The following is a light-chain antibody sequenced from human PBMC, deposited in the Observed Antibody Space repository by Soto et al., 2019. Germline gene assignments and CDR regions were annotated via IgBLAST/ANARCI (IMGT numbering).Light chain of an antibody. J-gene: IGKJ1*01. Sequence: DIQMTRSPSPLLASVEARVTFICRPGRRIRAWLAWYQQKPGKAPKLLIYRASSLQSGVPSRFSGSGSETEFTLTISSLQPDDFATYFCQQYNTYPWTFGQVTKVEIK. CDR3: QQYNTYPWT. V-gene: IGKV1-5*03. CDR1: RRIRAW. CDR2: RAS.